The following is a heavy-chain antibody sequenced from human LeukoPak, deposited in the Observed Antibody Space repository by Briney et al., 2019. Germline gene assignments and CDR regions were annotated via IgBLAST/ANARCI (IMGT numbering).Heavy chain of an antibody. J-gene: IGHJ4*02. CDR2: IYYSGST. V-gene: IGHV4-39*01. CDR1: GGSISSSSYY. Sequence: SETLSLTCTVSGGSISSSSYYWGWIRQPPGKGLEWIGSIYYSGSTYYNPSLKSRVTISVDTSKNQFSLKLSSVTAADTAVYYCARVLRGGLEYFDYWGQGTLVTASS. CDR3: ARVLRGGLEYFDY.